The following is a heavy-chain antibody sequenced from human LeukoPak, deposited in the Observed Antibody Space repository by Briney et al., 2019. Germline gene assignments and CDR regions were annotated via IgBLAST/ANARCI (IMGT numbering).Heavy chain of an antibody. Sequence: GASVKVSCKASGYTFTGYYMHWVRQAPGQGLEWMGRINPNSGGTNYAQKLQGRVTMTTDSSTSTAYMELRSLRSDDTAVYYCARDLLRGDSYSGYDLGGWFDPWGLGTLVTVSS. CDR1: GYTFTGYY. J-gene: IGHJ5*02. D-gene: IGHD5-12*01. CDR3: ARDLLRGDSYSGYDLGGWFDP. V-gene: IGHV1-2*06. CDR2: INPNSGGT.